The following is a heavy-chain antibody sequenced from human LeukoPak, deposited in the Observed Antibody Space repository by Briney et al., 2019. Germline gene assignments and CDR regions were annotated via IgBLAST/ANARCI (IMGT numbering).Heavy chain of an antibody. CDR2: IYSGGST. Sequence: PGGSLRLSCAASGFTVSSNYRSWVRQAPGKGLEWVSVIYSGGSTYYSDSVKGRFTISRDNSQNPLYLQMNSLRADDTAVYYCGGSRSFSWGQETLVTVSS. D-gene: IGHD6-13*01. V-gene: IGHV3-53*01. CDR3: GGSRSFS. J-gene: IGHJ5*02. CDR1: GFTVSSNY.